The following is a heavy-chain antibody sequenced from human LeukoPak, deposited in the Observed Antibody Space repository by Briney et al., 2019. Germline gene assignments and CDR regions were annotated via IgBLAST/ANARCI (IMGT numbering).Heavy chain of an antibody. CDR3: ARDRNGDFDY. Sequence: GGSLRLSCAASGFTVSSNYMSWVRQATGKGLEWVSVIYSDDSTYYADSVKGRFTISRDNSKNTLYLQMNSLRAEDTAVYYCARDRNGDFDYWGQGTLVTVSS. J-gene: IGHJ4*02. V-gene: IGHV3-53*01. CDR2: IYSDDST. D-gene: IGHD1-1*01. CDR1: GFTVSSNY.